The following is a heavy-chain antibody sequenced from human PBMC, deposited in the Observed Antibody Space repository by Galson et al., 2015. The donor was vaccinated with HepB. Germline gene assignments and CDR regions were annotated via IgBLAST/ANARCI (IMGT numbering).Heavy chain of an antibody. CDR2: IWYDGNNK. CDR3: ARDRAAGSGVRDFDH. D-gene: IGHD2-15*01. J-gene: IGHJ4*02. CDR1: GFTFSSYA. V-gene: IGHV3-30-3*01. Sequence: SLRLSCAASGFTFSSYAMHWVRQAPGKGLEWVAVIWYDGNNKYYAESVKGRFTISRDNSKNALYLQMNSLRAEDTAVYYCARDRAAGSGVRDFDHWGQGTLVTVSS.